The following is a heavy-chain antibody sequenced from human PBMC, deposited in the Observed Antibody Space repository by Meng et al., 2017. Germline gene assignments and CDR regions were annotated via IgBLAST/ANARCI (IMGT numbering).Heavy chain of an antibody. CDR1: GFPLTTSY. Sequence: GQLGGTGGGLSQPGGSPRLSFTASGFPLTTSYMGWVRQAPGKGLEWVSVIYSGGSTYYADSVKGRFSISRDNSKNTLYLQMNSLRAEDTAVYFCARDSSSGWYHNYWGQGTLVTVSS. CDR2: IYSGGST. V-gene: IGHV3-53*02. CDR3: ARDSSSGWYHNY. D-gene: IGHD6-19*01. J-gene: IGHJ4*02.